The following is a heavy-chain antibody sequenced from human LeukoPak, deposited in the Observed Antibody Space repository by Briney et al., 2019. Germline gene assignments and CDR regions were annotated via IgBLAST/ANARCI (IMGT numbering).Heavy chain of an antibody. CDR2: IYYSGST. Sequence: SETLSLTCTVSGGSISSYYWSWIRQPPGKGLEWIGYIYYSGSTNYNPSLKSRVTISVDTSKNQFSLKLSSVTAADTAVYYCARVFDFWSGYYQGYYFDYWGQGTLVTASS. CDR1: GGSISSYY. D-gene: IGHD3-3*01. J-gene: IGHJ4*02. V-gene: IGHV4-59*01. CDR3: ARVFDFWSGYYQGYYFDY.